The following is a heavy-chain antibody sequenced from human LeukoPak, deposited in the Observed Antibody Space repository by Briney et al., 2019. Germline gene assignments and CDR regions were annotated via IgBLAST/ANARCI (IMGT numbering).Heavy chain of an antibody. CDR1: GGSISGYY. Sequence: SETLSLTCSVSGGSISGYYWSWIRQPPGKGLEWIGYLYDSGGPTYNPSLKSRVTISVDTSKSQFSLKLTSLTAADTAVYYCARGRNIGGSDSDFWGQGTLVTVSS. V-gene: IGHV4-59*01. J-gene: IGHJ4*02. D-gene: IGHD2/OR15-2a*01. CDR3: ARGRNIGGSDSDF. CDR2: LYDSGGP.